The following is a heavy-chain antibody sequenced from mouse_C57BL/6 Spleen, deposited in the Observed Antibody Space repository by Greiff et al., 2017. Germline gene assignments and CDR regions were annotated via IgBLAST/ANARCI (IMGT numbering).Heavy chain of an antibody. D-gene: IGHD2-2*01. J-gene: IGHJ2*01. V-gene: IGHV1-81*01. Sequence: QVQLQQSGAELARPGASVKLSCKASGYTFTSYGISWVKQRTGQGLEWIGEIYPRSGKTYYNEKFKGKDTLTADKSSSTAYMELRSLTSEDSAVYVCARSTMVTTGDYWGQGTTLTVSS. CDR3: ARSTMVTTGDY. CDR2: IYPRSGKT. CDR1: GYTFTSYG.